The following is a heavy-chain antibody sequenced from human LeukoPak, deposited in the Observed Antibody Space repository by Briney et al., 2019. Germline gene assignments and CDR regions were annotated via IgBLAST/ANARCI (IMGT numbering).Heavy chain of an antibody. V-gene: IGHV3-7*01. J-gene: IGHJ4*02. Sequence: GGSLRLSCAASGFTLGTFWMSWVRQAPGKGLEWVANIKQDGSEKYYVDSVKGRFTISRDNAKNSLYLQMNSLRAEDTAVYYCARDSSGWYGGLNTDYWGQGTLVTVSS. CDR1: GFTLGTFW. D-gene: IGHD6-19*01. CDR3: ARDSSGWYGGLNTDY. CDR2: IKQDGSEK.